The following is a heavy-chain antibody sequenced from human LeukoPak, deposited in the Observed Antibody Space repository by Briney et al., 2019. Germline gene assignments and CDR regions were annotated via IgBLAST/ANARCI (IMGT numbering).Heavy chain of an antibody. Sequence: GASVKVSCKASGYTFTGYCMHWVRQAPGQGLEWMGWINPNSGGTNYAQKFQGRVTMTRDTSISTAYMGLSRLRSDDTAVYYCARDLIVGANPFDYWGQGTLVTVSS. CDR3: ARDLIVGANPFDY. J-gene: IGHJ4*02. CDR2: INPNSGGT. CDR1: GYTFTGYC. D-gene: IGHD1-26*01. V-gene: IGHV1-2*02.